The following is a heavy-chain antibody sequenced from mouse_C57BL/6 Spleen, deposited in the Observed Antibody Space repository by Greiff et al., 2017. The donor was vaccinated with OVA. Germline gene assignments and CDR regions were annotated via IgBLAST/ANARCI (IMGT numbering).Heavy chain of an antibody. Sequence: QVQLKESGAELVRPGASVKLSCKASGYTFTDYYINWVKQRPGQGLEWIARIYPGSGNTYYNEKFKGKATLTAEKSSSTAYMQLSSLTSEDSAVYFCARGLTGTLFDYWGQGTTLTVSS. CDR3: ARGLTGTLFDY. D-gene: IGHD4-1*01. CDR1: GYTFTDYY. J-gene: IGHJ2*01. CDR2: IYPGSGNT. V-gene: IGHV1-76*01.